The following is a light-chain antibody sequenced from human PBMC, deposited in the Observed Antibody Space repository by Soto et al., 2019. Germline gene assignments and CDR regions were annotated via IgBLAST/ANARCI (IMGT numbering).Light chain of an antibody. CDR3: AAWDASLNGVV. V-gene: IGLV1-44*01. CDR2: SNS. Sequence: QSVLTQPPSASGTPGQRVTISCSGSSSNIGSNTVNWYQQLPGTAPKLLIYSNSQRPSGVPARFSGSKSGTSASLAISGLQSEDEADYYCAAWDASLNGVVFGGGTKLTVL. CDR1: SSNIGSNT. J-gene: IGLJ2*01.